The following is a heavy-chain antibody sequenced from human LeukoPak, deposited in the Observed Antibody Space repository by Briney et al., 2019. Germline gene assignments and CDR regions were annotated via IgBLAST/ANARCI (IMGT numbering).Heavy chain of an antibody. CDR1: GYTFTGYY. CDR3: ARDKGYCSGGSCSSYYYMDV. D-gene: IGHD2-15*01. CDR2: INPNSGGT. Sequence: ASVEVSCKASGYTFTGYYMHWVRQAPGQGLEWMGWINPNSGGTNYAQKFQGRVTMTRDTSISTAYMELSRLRSDDTAVYYCARDKGYCSGGSCSSYYYMDVWGKGTTVTISS. J-gene: IGHJ6*03. V-gene: IGHV1-2*02.